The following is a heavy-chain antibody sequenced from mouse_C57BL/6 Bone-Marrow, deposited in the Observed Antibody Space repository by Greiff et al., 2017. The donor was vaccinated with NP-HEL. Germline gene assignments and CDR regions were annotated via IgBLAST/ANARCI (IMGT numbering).Heavy chain of an antibody. Sequence: EVKLVVSEGGLVQPGSSMKLSCTASGFTFSDYYMAWVRQVPEKGLEWVANINYDGSSTYYLDSLKSRFIISRDNAKNILYLQMSSLKSEDTATYYCARDDGYYPFAYWGQGTLVTVSA. CDR2: INYDGSST. V-gene: IGHV5-16*01. CDR1: GFTFSDYY. CDR3: ARDDGYYPFAY. J-gene: IGHJ3*01. D-gene: IGHD2-3*01.